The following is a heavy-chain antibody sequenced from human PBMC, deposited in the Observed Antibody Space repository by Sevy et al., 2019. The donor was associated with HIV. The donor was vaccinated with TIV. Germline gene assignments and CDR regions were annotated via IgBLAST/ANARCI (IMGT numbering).Heavy chain of an antibody. CDR3: TTDGGGYNYGYSFDY. Sequence: GGSLRLSCAASGFTFSNAWMNWVRQAPGKGLEWVGRIKSKTDGGTTDYAAPVKGRFTNSRDDSKNMLYLQMNSLKTEDTAVYYCTTDGGGYNYGYSFDYWGQGTLVTVSS. D-gene: IGHD5-18*01. CDR1: GFTFSNAW. J-gene: IGHJ4*02. CDR2: IKSKTDGGTT. V-gene: IGHV3-15*07.